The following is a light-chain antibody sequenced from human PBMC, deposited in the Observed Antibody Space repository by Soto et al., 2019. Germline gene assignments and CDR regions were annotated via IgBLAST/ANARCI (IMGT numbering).Light chain of an antibody. CDR3: QHRNVWPPIT. V-gene: IGKV3-11*01. CDR1: QSIRTS. Sequence: EVVLTQSPATLSLSPGEIATLSCRASQSIRTSLAWYQQKPGQAPRLVIFDASNRANGAPARFGGSGSGTALTLTINSLEPEDFAVYYCQHRNVWPPITFG. J-gene: IGKJ5*01. CDR2: DAS.